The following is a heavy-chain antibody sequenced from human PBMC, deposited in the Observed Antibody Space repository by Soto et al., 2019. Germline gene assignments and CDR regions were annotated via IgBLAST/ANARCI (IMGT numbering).Heavy chain of an antibody. J-gene: IGHJ4*02. D-gene: IGHD6-13*01. CDR3: ARDFTKSSSWPYYFDY. CDR2: ISAYSGST. CDR1: GYTFTTYG. Sequence: ASVKVSCKASGYTFTTYGISWVRQAPGQGLEWMGWISAYSGSTKFAQKLQGRVTMTTDTSATTAYMELRSLTSDDTAVYYCARDFTKSSSWPYYFDYWGQGTLVTVSS. V-gene: IGHV1-18*01.